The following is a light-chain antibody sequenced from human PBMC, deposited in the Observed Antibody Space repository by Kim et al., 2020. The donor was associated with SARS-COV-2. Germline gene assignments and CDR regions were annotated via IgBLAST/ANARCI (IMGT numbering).Light chain of an antibody. J-gene: IGKJ4*01. CDR1: RSVSSRY. V-gene: IGKV3-20*01. CDR2: GAS. CDR3: QQYDSSPLT. Sequence: EIVLTQSPGTLSLSPGERATLSCRASRSVSSRYLAWYQQKPGQAPRLLIYGASSRATGIPDRFSGSGSGTDYILTISRLEPEDFAVYYCQQYDSSPLTFGGGTKVDIK.